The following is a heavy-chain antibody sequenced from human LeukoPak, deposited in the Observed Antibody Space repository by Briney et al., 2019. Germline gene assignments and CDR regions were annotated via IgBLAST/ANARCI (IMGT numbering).Heavy chain of an antibody. J-gene: IGHJ4*02. CDR2: ISNSGST. CDR3: ASQGVTTGNDY. CDR1: GGSISGYD. V-gene: IGHV4-4*07. Sequence: SETLSLTCTLSGGSISGYDWSWIRLSAGKGLEWIGRISNSGSTNCNPSLKSRVSLSVDTSKNQFSLKLTSVTAADTAVYYCASQGVTTGNDYWGQGTLVTVSS. D-gene: IGHD4-17*01.